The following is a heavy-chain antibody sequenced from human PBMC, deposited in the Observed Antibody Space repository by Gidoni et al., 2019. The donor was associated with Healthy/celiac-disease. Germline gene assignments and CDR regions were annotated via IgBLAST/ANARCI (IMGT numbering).Heavy chain of an antibody. V-gene: IGHV3-33*01. CDR3: ARERGGYYFDY. D-gene: IGHD3-10*01. CDR2: IWYDGSNK. CDR1: GFTFSSYG. Sequence: QVQLVESGGGVVQPGRSLRLSCAASGFTFSSYGMHWVRQAPGKGLEWVAVIWYDGSNKYYADSVKGRFTISRDNSKNTLYLQMNSLRAEDTAVYYCARERGGYYFDYWGQGTLVTVSS. J-gene: IGHJ4*02.